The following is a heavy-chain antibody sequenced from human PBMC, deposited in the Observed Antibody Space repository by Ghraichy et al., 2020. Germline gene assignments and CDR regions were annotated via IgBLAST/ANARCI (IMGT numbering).Heavy chain of an antibody. CDR1: GFTFSSYA. CDR2: INGGGGST. CDR3: AKQRGDYYNYYSMDV. V-gene: IGHV3-23*01. Sequence: GESLNISCAASGFTFSSYAMSWVRQAPGKGLEWVSGINGGGGSTYYADSVKGRFTISRDNSKNTVYLKMISLRAEDTAVYYCAKQRGDYYNYYSMDVWGQGTTVT. J-gene: IGHJ6*02. D-gene: IGHD3-10*01.